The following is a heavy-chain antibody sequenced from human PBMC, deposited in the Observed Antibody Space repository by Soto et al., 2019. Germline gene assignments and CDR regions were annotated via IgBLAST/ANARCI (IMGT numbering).Heavy chain of an antibody. CDR1: GGSISSGGYY. V-gene: IGHV4-31*03. Sequence: PSETLSLTCTVSGGSISSGGYYWSWIRQHPGKGLEWIGYIYYSGSTYYNPSLKSRVTISVDTSKNQFSLKLSSVTAADTAVYYCARDLAQVGIFDYCGQGTLVTVSS. J-gene: IGHJ4*02. CDR2: IYYSGST. CDR3: ARDLAQVGIFDY. D-gene: IGHD1-26*01.